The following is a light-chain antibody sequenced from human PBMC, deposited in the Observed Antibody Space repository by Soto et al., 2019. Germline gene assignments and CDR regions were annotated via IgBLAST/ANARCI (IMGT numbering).Light chain of an antibody. Sequence: EIVMTQSRVTLSVSPGERATLSCRASQSINNNLAWYQQKPGQAPSLLIYGAFTRATGIPARFSGTGSGTEFTLTISSLQSEDFALYYCQQYNDWPLTFGQGTRWIS. CDR2: GAF. V-gene: IGKV3-15*01. CDR3: QQYNDWPLT. CDR1: QSINNN. J-gene: IGKJ1*01.